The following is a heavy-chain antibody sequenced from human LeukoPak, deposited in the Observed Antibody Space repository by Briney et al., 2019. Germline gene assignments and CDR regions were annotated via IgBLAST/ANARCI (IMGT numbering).Heavy chain of an antibody. J-gene: IGHJ4*02. Sequence: GGSLRLSCAASGFTVTSKYMSWVRQAPGKGLEWVSVINSGGSTYYADSVKGRFSISRDNSKNTLYLQMNSLRAEDTAVYYCARSEFGELFLDYWGQGTLVTVSS. CDR3: ARSEFGELFLDY. CDR2: INSGGST. CDR1: GFTVTSKY. V-gene: IGHV3-53*01. D-gene: IGHD3-10*01.